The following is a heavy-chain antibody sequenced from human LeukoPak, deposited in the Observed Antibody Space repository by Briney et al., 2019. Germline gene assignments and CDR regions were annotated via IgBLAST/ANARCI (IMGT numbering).Heavy chain of an antibody. V-gene: IGHV1-46*01. CDR1: GYTFTNYY. CDR2: INPSAGST. CDR3: ARERDLGLTTSVGVGYYFDY. D-gene: IGHD2-15*01. J-gene: IGHJ4*02. Sequence: ASVKVSCKASGYTFTNYYIQWVRQAPGQGLEWMGRINPSAGSTTYAQKFQGRVTMTRDTSTSTVYMELSSLRPEDTAVYYCARERDLGLTTSVGVGYYFDYWGQGTLVTVSS.